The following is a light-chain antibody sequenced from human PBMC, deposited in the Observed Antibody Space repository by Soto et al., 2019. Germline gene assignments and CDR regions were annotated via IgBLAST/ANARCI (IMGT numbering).Light chain of an antibody. Sequence: DLQMTQSPSTLSASVGDRVTITCRASQSITSWLAWYQQKPGKAPKLLIYKASSLESGVPSRFSGSGFGTEFTLTISSLQPDDFATYYCQQYSSYWTFGQGTKVEIK. CDR1: QSITSW. CDR2: KAS. J-gene: IGKJ1*01. V-gene: IGKV1-5*03. CDR3: QQYSSYWT.